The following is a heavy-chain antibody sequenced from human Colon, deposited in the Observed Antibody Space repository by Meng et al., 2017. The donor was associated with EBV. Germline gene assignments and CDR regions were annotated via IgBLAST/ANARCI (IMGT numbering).Heavy chain of an antibody. V-gene: IGHV4-4*02. J-gene: IGHJ4*02. CDR1: GGSSSTSAW. CDR3: ARVRVIPAAVGFDY. D-gene: IGHD2-2*01. Sequence: DSGPALLDPSGTPPPTCAVSGGSSSTSAWWSWVRQPPGKGLEWIGEIYRGGGTNYNPSFKSRVTISVDTSNNHFSLKLSYVTAADTAVYYCARVRVIPAAVGFDYWGQGTLVTVSS. CDR2: IYRGGGT.